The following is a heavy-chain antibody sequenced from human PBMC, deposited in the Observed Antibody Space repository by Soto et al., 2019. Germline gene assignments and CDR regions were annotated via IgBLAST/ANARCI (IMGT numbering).Heavy chain of an antibody. J-gene: IGHJ4*02. V-gene: IGHV3-30-3*01. CDR3: ALDNIPGAPDYFDY. Sequence: QVQLVESGGDVVQPGTSLRLSCAASGFSFSTNVLHWVRQAPGKGLEWVAVMSSNGAEKYYTDSVKGRFTISRDNSKNTLYLEMNRLTSEDTAVYYCALDNIPGAPDYFDYWGQGTLVTVSS. CDR1: GFSFSTNV. D-gene: IGHD1-20*01. CDR2: MSSNGAEK.